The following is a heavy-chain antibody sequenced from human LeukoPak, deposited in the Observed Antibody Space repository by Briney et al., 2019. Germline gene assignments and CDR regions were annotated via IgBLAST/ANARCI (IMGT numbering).Heavy chain of an antibody. V-gene: IGHV4-31*03. CDR3: ARDALSGYDP. CDR1: GGSISSGGYY. CDR2: IYYSGST. Sequence: SQTLSLTCTVSGGSISSGGYYWSWIRQHPRKGLEWIGYIYYSGSTYYNPSLKSRVTISVDTSKNQFSLKLSSVTAADTAVYYCARDALSGYDPWGQGTLVTVSS. D-gene: IGHD5-12*01. J-gene: IGHJ5*02.